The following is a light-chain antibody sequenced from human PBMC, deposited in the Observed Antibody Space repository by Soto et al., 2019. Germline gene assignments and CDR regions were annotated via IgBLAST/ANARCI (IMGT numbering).Light chain of an antibody. CDR2: EVS. V-gene: IGLV2-14*01. CDR1: SSDVGGYNY. J-gene: IGLJ3*02. CDR3: SSYTSSGV. Sequence: QSVLTQPASVPGSPGQSITISCTGTSSDVGGYNYVSWYQQHPGKAPKLMIYEVSNRPSGVSNRFSGSKSGNTASLTISGLQAEDEADYYCSSYTSSGVFGGGTKVTVL.